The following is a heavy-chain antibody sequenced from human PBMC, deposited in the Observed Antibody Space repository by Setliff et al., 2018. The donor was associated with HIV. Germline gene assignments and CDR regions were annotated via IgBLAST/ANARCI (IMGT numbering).Heavy chain of an antibody. CDR2: IIPSSGGT. D-gene: IGHD2-8*01. J-gene: IGHJ3*02. Sequence: ASVKVSCKASGYTFTAYYINWVRQAPGQGLEWMGRIIPSSGGTNYAQKFRGRVTMTRDTSISTAYMELSRLRSDDTAVYYCASKVYCTNGVCLDAFDIWGQGTMVTVSS. CDR3: ASKVYCTNGVCLDAFDI. CDR1: GYTFTAYY. V-gene: IGHV1-2*06.